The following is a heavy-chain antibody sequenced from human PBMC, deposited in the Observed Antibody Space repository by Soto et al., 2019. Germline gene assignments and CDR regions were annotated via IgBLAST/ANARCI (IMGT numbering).Heavy chain of an antibody. J-gene: IGHJ5*02. V-gene: IGHV4-34*01. Sequence: AETLSLTCPVYGGSFSRYSWSWIRQPPGKGLEWIGEINHSGSTNYNPSLKCRVTISVDTSKSQFFRKLRSVAAADTAVYYCASGRGYGGNGVCHRWFDPWRQRTLVTVSS. CDR1: GGSFSRYS. CDR2: INHSGST. CDR3: ASGRGYGGNGVCHRWFDP. D-gene: IGHD2-8*01.